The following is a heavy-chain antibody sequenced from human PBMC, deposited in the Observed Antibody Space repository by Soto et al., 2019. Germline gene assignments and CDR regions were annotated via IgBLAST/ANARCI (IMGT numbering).Heavy chain of an antibody. CDR3: ARISYGDYFDY. CDR1: GGTFSSYT. CDR2: IIPILGIA. D-gene: IGHD4-17*01. J-gene: IGHJ4*02. Sequence: QVQLVQSGAEVKKPGSSVKVSCKASGGTFSSYTISWVRQAPGQGLEWMGRIIPILGIANYAQKFQGRVTITADKSTSTAYMELSSLRSEDTAEYYCARISYGDYFDYWGQGTLVTVSS. V-gene: IGHV1-69*02.